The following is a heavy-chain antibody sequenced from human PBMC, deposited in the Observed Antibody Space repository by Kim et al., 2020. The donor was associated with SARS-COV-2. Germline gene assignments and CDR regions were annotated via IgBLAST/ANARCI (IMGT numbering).Heavy chain of an antibody. V-gene: IGHV4-34*01. CDR2: INHSGST. CDR3: ARGPTISYYYGSGSRGWFDP. Sequence: SETLSLTCAVYGGSFSGYYWSWIRQPPGKGLEWIGEINHSGSTNYNPSLKSRVTISVDTSKNQFSLKLSSVTAADTAVYYCARGPTISYYYGSGSRGWFDPWGQGTLVTVSS. CDR1: GGSFSGYY. D-gene: IGHD3-10*01. J-gene: IGHJ5*02.